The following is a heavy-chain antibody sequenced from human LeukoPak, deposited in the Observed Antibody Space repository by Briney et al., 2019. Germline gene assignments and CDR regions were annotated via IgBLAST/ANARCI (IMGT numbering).Heavy chain of an antibody. CDR1: GFTFSSYI. D-gene: IGHD6-13*01. CDR2: ISSSSSYM. Sequence: GGSLRLSCAASGFTFSSYIMNWVRQAPGKGLEWVSSISSSSSYMYCADSVKGRFTISRDNAKNSLYLQMNSLRAEDTAVYYCARDYSSPGNFDYWGQGTLVTVSS. V-gene: IGHV3-21*01. J-gene: IGHJ4*02. CDR3: ARDYSSPGNFDY.